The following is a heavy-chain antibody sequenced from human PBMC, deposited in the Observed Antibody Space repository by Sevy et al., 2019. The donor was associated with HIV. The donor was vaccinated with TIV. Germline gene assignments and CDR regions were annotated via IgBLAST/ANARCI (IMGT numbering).Heavy chain of an antibody. D-gene: IGHD3-3*01. Sequence: GGSLRLSCAASGFTFSSYWMSWVRQAPGKGLEWVANIKQDGSEKYYVDPVKGRFTISRDNAKNSLYLQMNSLRAEDTAVYYCARHVGRGYDFWSGYPYYYYYGMDVWGQGTTVTVSS. CDR2: IKQDGSEK. V-gene: IGHV3-7*01. J-gene: IGHJ6*02. CDR1: GFTFSSYW. CDR3: ARHVGRGYDFWSGYPYYYYYGMDV.